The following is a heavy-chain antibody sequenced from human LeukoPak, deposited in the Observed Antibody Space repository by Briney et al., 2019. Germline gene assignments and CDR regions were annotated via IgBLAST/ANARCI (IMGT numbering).Heavy chain of an antibody. J-gene: IGHJ5*02. V-gene: IGHV5-51*01. CDR1: GYSFTNYW. CDR2: IYPGDSAT. Sequence: GESLKISCKGSGYSFTNYWIGWVRQMPGKGLEWMGIIYPGDSATRYSPSFQGQVTISADKSISTAYLQWSSLKASDTAMYYCARQGCSSTGCYVLNWFDPWGQGTLVTVSS. CDR3: ARQGCSSTGCYVLNWFDP. D-gene: IGHD2-2*01.